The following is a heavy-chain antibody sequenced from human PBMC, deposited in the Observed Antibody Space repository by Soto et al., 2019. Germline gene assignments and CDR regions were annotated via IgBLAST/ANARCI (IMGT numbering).Heavy chain of an antibody. J-gene: IGHJ4*02. D-gene: IGHD1-26*01. CDR1: GYTFTIYA. Sequence: GASVKVSCKASGYTFTIYAMHWVRQAPGQGLEWMGWINAGNGNTKYSQKFQDRVTITRDTSASTAYMELSSLRSEDTAVYYCARVPVGASGGIYWGQGTLVTVSS. V-gene: IGHV1-3*01. CDR3: ARVPVGASGGIY. CDR2: INAGNGNT.